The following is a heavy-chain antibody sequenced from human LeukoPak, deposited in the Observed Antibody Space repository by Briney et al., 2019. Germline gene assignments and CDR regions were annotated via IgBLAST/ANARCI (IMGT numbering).Heavy chain of an antibody. D-gene: IGHD1-1*01. Sequence: PSETLSLTCTVSAGSFISSSHHWGWIRQPPGKGLEWIGYIYYSGSTNYNPSLKSRVTISVDTSKNQFSLKLSSVTAADTAVYYCARDTGSYYYGMDVWGQGTTVTVSS. CDR1: AGSFISSSHH. V-gene: IGHV4-61*01. CDR3: ARDTGSYYYGMDV. CDR2: IYYSGST. J-gene: IGHJ6*02.